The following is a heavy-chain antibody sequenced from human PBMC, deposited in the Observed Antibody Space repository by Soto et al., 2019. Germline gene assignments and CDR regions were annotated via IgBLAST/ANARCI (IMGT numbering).Heavy chain of an antibody. CDR2: INHSGST. J-gene: IGHJ4*02. V-gene: IGHV4-34*01. CDR1: GGSFSGYY. D-gene: IGHD6-19*01. Sequence: QVQLQQWGAGLLKPSETLSLTCAVYGGSFSGYYWSWIRQPPGKGLEWIGEINHSGSTNYNPSLKSRVTISVDTSKNQFSLKLSSVTAADTAVYYCARGPRVAVVGILRPFDYWGQGTLVTVSS. CDR3: ARGPRVAVVGILRPFDY.